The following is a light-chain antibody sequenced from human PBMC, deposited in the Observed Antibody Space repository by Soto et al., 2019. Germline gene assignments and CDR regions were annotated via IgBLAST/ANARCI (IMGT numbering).Light chain of an antibody. V-gene: IGKV3-20*01. Sequence: EIVLTQSPGTLSLSPWERATLSCRASQSVSGSYLAWYQHKPGQAPRLLIYSASSRATDIPDRFSGSGSGTDFTLTITSLEPEDFAMYYCQQYGSSPWTFGQGTRVAIK. CDR3: QQYGSSPWT. CDR1: QSVSGSY. CDR2: SAS. J-gene: IGKJ1*01.